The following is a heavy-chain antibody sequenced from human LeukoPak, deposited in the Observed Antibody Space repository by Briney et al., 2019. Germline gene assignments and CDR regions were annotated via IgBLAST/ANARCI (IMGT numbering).Heavy chain of an antibody. CDR2: ISSGTTYI. Sequence: GGSLRLSCATSGFTFSSYSMNWIRQAPGKGLEGVSSISSGTTYIYYADTLKGRFTISRDKAKSSLYLQMNSLRAEDTAVYYCARASDYGDYFSGMDVWGQGTTVTVSS. J-gene: IGHJ6*02. D-gene: IGHD4-17*01. CDR3: ARASDYGDYFSGMDV. CDR1: GFTFSSYS. V-gene: IGHV3-21*01.